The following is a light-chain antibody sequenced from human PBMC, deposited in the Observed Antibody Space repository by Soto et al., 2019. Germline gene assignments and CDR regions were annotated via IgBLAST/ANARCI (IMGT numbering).Light chain of an antibody. V-gene: IGLV1-40*01. CDR2: GNS. CDR1: SSNIGAGYD. J-gene: IGLJ1*01. Sequence: QPVLTQPPSVSGAPGQRVTISCTGSSSNIGAGYDVHWYQQLPGTAPKLLIYGNSNRPSGVPDRFSGSKSGTSASLAITGLQAEDEADYYCAAWDDSLNGRVFGTGTKLTVL. CDR3: AAWDDSLNGRV.